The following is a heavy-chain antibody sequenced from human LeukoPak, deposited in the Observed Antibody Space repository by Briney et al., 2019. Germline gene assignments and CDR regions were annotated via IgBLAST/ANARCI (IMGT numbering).Heavy chain of an antibody. CDR2: IYYSGST. J-gene: IGHJ5*02. CDR1: GGSISSYY. V-gene: IGHV4-59*01. CDR3: ARGGYSYDNWFDP. D-gene: IGHD5-18*01. Sequence: SETLSLTCTVSGGSISSYYWSWIRQPPGKGLEWIGYIYYSGSTNYNPSLKSRVTISVDTSKNQFSLKLSSVTAADTAVYYCARGGYSYDNWFDPWGQGTLVTVSS.